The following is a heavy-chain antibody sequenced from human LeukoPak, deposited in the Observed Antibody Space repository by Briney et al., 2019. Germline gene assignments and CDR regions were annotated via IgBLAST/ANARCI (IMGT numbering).Heavy chain of an antibody. D-gene: IGHD3-22*01. V-gene: IGHV5-10-1*01. Sequence: KFGESLKISCKGSGYSFTSYWISWVRQMPGKGLEWMGRIDPSDSYTNYSPSFQGHVTISADKSISTAYLQWSSLKASDTAMYYCARLQPDNYYDSSGDPDYWGQGTLVTVSS. CDR1: GYSFTSYW. CDR2: IDPSDSYT. J-gene: IGHJ4*02. CDR3: ARLQPDNYYDSSGDPDY.